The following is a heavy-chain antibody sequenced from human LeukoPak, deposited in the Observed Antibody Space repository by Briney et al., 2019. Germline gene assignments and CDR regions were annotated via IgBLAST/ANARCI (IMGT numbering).Heavy chain of an antibody. CDR2: IYSGGST. Sequence: PGGSLRLSRAASGFTVSSNYMSWVRQAPGKGLEWVSVIYSGGSTYYADSVKGRFTISRDNSKNTLYLQMNGLRAEDTAVCYCARDARYSSSLFDYWGQGALVTVSS. J-gene: IGHJ4*02. CDR3: ARDARYSSSLFDY. V-gene: IGHV3-66*01. D-gene: IGHD6-13*01. CDR1: GFTVSSNY.